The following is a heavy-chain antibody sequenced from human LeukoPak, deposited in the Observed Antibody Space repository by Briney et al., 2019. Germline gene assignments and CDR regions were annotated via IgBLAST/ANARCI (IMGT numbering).Heavy chain of an antibody. J-gene: IGHJ3*02. Sequence: ASVKVSCKASGYTFTSYYMHWVRQAPGQGLEWMGWINPNSGGTNYAQKFQGRVTMTRDTSISTAYMELSRLRSDDTAVYYCARGSLTLVVPGDAFDIWGQGTMVTVSS. V-gene: IGHV1-2*02. D-gene: IGHD6-13*01. CDR1: GYTFTSYY. CDR3: ARGSLTLVVPGDAFDI. CDR2: INPNSGGT.